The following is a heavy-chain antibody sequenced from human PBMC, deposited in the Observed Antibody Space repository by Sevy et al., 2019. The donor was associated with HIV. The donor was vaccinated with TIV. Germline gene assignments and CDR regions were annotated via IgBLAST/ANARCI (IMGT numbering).Heavy chain of an antibody. CDR1: GGSFSSYY. Sequence: SETLSLTCVVYGGSFSSYYWSWIRQAPGKGLEWIGEINQSGSTNYNPSLKSRVTISVDTSKNQFSLKLSSVTAADMAVYYCAREGTATVGQNAFDIWGQGTMVTVSS. D-gene: IGHD1-1*01. CDR2: INQSGST. J-gene: IGHJ3*02. V-gene: IGHV4-34*01. CDR3: AREGTATVGQNAFDI.